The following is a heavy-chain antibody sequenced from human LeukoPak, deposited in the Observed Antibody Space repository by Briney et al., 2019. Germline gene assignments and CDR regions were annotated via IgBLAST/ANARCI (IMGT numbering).Heavy chain of an antibody. CDR2: ISSSGSTI. CDR1: GFTFSDYY. Sequence: GGSLRLSCAASGFTFSDYYMSWIRQAPGKGLEWVSYISSSGSTIYYADSVKGRFTISRDNAKNSLYLQMNSLRAEDTAVYYCARDQGTTMVRGVIITVAAIDYWGQGTLVTVSS. V-gene: IGHV3-11*01. D-gene: IGHD3-10*01. CDR3: ARDQGTTMVRGVIITVAAIDY. J-gene: IGHJ4*02.